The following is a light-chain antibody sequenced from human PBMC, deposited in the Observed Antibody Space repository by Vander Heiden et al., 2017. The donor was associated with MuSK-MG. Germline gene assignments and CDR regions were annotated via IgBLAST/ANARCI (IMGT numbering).Light chain of an antibody. CDR2: AAS. CDR1: QSISNF. V-gene: IGKV1-39*01. Sequence: DIQMTQSPSSLSASVGDKVTITCRASQSISNFLNWYQQKPGKAPMLLIYAASSLQSGVPSRFSGSGSGTDFTLTISSLQPEDFATYYCQHSYSTPRTFGQGTKVEIK. CDR3: QHSYSTPRT. J-gene: IGKJ1*01.